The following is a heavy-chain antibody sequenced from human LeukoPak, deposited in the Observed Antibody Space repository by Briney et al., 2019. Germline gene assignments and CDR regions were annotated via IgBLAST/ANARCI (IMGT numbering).Heavy chain of an antibody. V-gene: IGHV4-59*01. D-gene: IGHD3-10*01. CDR2: IYYSGST. CDR3: ARDVARSYGSGSPNWFDP. J-gene: IGHJ5*02. CDR1: GGSISSYY. Sequence: SETLSLTCTVSGGSISSYYWSWIRQPPGKGLEWIGYIYYSGSTNYNPSLKSRVTISVDTSKNQFSLKLSSVTAADTAVYYCARDVARSYGSGSPNWFDPWGQGTLVTVSS.